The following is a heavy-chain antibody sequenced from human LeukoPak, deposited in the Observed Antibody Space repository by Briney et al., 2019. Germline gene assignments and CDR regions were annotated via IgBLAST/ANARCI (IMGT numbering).Heavy chain of an antibody. V-gene: IGHV4-59*08. CDR3: ARHVYGGNSGFDY. D-gene: IGHD4-23*01. J-gene: IGHJ4*02. CDR2: IYYSGST. Sequence: PSETLSLTCNVSGASISIYYWSWIRQPPGKGLEWIGYIYYSGSTNYNPSLKSRVTISVDTSKNQFSLKLSSVTAADTAVYYCARHVYGGNSGFDYWGQGTLVTVSS. CDR1: GASISIYY.